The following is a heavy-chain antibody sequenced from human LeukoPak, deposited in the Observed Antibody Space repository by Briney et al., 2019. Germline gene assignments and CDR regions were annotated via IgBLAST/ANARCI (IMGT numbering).Heavy chain of an antibody. CDR2: IYPGDSDT. D-gene: IGHD6-13*01. Sequence: GGSLKISCKGSGYSFTSYWIGWVHQMPGKGLGWMGSIYPGDSDTRYSPSFQGQVTISADKPLCTAYLQWSSLKASDTAMYYCARYSSSWYFDYWGQGTLVTVSS. J-gene: IGHJ4*02. CDR3: ARYSSSWYFDY. CDR1: GYSFTSYW. V-gene: IGHV5-51*07.